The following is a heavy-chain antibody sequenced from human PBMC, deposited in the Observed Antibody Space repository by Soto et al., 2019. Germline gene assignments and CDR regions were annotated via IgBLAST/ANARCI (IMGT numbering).Heavy chain of an antibody. CDR3: AREWGREAVAGTNWFDP. D-gene: IGHD6-19*01. V-gene: IGHV1-69*12. CDR1: GGTFMSYG. CDR2: IVPIFDTT. J-gene: IGHJ5*02. Sequence: QVQLVQSGAEVKKPGSSVKVSCKASGGTFMSYGVSWVRQAPGQGLEWIGGIVPIFDTTNYAQKFQGRVTMTADESTSTAYMELSSLRSEDTATYYCAREWGREAVAGTNWFDPWGQGTLVTVSS.